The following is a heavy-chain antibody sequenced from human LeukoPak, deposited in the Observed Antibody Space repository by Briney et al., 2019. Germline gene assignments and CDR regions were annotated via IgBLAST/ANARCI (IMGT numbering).Heavy chain of an antibody. CDR2: ISYNGNQK. CDR3: AKAPAVYQLLSVWYFDL. CDR1: GFTFSSYA. V-gene: IGHV3-30-3*01. Sequence: GGSLRLSCAASGFTFSSYAMHWVRRAPGKGLEWVAVISYNGNQKYYADSVKGRFTISRDNSKNTLYLQMNSLRAEDTAVYYCAKAPAVYQLLSVWYFDLWGRGTLVTVST. J-gene: IGHJ2*01. D-gene: IGHD2-2*01.